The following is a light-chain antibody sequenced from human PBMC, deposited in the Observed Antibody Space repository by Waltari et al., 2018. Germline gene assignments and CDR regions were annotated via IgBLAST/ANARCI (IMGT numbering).Light chain of an antibody. CDR1: QSISSY. Sequence: DIQMTQSPSSLSASLGDRVTITCRASQSISSYLNWYQQKPGKAPKLLFYAASSLQSGVPSRFSGSGYGTDFTLTINSLQPEDFATYYCQQSSSTPPFTFGPGTKVDIK. J-gene: IGKJ3*01. V-gene: IGKV1-39*01. CDR3: QQSSSTPPFT. CDR2: AAS.